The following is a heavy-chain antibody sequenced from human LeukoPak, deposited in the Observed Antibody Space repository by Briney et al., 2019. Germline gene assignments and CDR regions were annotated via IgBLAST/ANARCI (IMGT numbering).Heavy chain of an antibody. J-gene: IGHJ6*03. V-gene: IGHV4-30-2*01. CDR2: IYHSGST. CDR3: ARGGGVVVVPAAINYYYMDV. Sequence: SETLSLTCTVSGGSIGSGGYYWSWIRQPPGKGLEWIGYIYHSGSTYYNPSLKSRVTISVDRSKNQFSLKLSSVTAADTAVYYCARGGGVVVVPAAINYYYMDVWGKGTTVTVSS. D-gene: IGHD2-2*01. CDR1: GGSIGSGGYY.